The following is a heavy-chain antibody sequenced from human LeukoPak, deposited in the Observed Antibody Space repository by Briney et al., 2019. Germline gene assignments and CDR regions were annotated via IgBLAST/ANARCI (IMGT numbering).Heavy chain of an antibody. V-gene: IGHV4-34*01. Sequence: PSETLSLTCAVYGGSFSGYYWSWIRQPPGKGLEWIGEINHSGSTNYNPSLKSRVTISVDTSKNQFSLKLSSVTAADTAVYYCARLGYSSSWPSYYYYYYYMDVWGKGTTVTISS. CDR3: ARLGYSSSWPSYYYYYYYMDV. CDR1: GGSFSGYY. CDR2: INHSGST. D-gene: IGHD6-13*01. J-gene: IGHJ6*03.